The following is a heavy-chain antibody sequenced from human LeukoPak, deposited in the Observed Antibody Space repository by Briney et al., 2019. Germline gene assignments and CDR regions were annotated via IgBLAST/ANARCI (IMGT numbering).Heavy chain of an antibody. CDR3: ARASGYDFDGPKEHFDY. CDR1: GGSFSGYY. V-gene: IGHV4-34*01. J-gene: IGHJ4*02. CDR2: INHSGST. Sequence: SETLSLTCAVYGGSFSGYYWSGIRQPPGKGLERIGEINHSGSTNYSPSLKSRVTISVDTSKNKFSLRLSSVTAADTAVYYCARASGYDFDGPKEHFDYWGQGTLITVSS. D-gene: IGHD5-12*01.